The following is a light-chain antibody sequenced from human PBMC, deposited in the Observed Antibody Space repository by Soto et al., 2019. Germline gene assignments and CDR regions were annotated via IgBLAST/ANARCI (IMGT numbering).Light chain of an antibody. V-gene: IGKV1-5*03. CDR3: QQYNGYGR. CDR1: QSISTW. Sequence: SQRTQSPSTLSASVGDRVTITCRASQSISTWLAWYQQKPGKAPKLLIYKASSLESGVPSRFSGSGSGTEFTLTISSLQPDDFATYYCQQYNGYGRFGQGTKVDIK. CDR2: KAS. J-gene: IGKJ1*01.